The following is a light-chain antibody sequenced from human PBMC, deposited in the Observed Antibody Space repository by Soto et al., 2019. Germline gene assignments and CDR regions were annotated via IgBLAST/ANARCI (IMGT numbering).Light chain of an antibody. Sequence: DIAMNQSPDSLDGYLGERATITCKHSLSVLYSSNNKNYLAWYQQKPGQPNKLFIYWASTRESGVNARFSGSGSGTDFTLTISSLQAEEVAVYYCQQYYSSHPTCGKGTQVDIK. J-gene: IGKJ1*01. CDR1: LSVLYSSNNKNY. V-gene: IGKV4-1*01. CDR3: QQYYSSHPT. CDR2: WAS.